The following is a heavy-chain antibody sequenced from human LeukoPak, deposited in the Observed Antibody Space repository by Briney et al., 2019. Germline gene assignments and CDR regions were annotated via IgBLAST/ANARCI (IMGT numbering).Heavy chain of an antibody. CDR2: INHSGST. V-gene: IGHV4-34*01. Sequence: PSETLSLTCAVYGGSFSGYYWSWIRQPPGKGLEWIGEINHSGSTNYNPSLKSRVTISVDTSKNQFSLKLSSATAADTAVYYCARARVKVVPAAKGYWFDPWGQGTLVTVSS. D-gene: IGHD2-2*01. J-gene: IGHJ5*02. CDR1: GGSFSGYY. CDR3: ARARVKVVPAAKGYWFDP.